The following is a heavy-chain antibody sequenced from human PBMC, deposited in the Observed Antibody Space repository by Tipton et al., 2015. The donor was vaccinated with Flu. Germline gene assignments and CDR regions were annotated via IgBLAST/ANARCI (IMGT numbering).Heavy chain of an antibody. CDR1: GFTVSSNY. J-gene: IGHJ4*01. CDR3: ARDPSRYLAAND. Sequence: AASGFTVSSNYMSWVRQAPGKGLEWVSVIYSGGDTYYADSVKGRFTISRDNSKNTLYLQMNSLRAEDTAVYYCARDPSRYLAANDWGQGTLVTVSS. CDR2: IYSGGDT. V-gene: IGHV3-53*01. D-gene: IGHD1-26*01.